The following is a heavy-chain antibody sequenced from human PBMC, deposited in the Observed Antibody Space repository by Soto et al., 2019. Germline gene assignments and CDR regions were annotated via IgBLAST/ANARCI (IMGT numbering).Heavy chain of an antibody. J-gene: IGHJ4*02. D-gene: IGHD2-15*01. V-gene: IGHV3-21*01. CDR3: ARGVVVAATLGFGY. CDR2: ISSSSSYI. Sequence: GGSLRLSCAASGFTFSSYSMNWVRQAPGKGLEWVSSISSSSSYIYYADSVKGRFTISRDNAKNSLYLQMNSLRAEDTAVYYCARGVVVAATLGFGYWGQGTLVTVSS. CDR1: GFTFSSYS.